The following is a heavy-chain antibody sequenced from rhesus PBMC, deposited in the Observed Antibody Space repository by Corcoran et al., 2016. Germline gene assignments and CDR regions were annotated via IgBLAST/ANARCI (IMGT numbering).Heavy chain of an antibody. CDR1: GGSISSNF. V-gene: IGHV4-160*01. CDR2: ISGSDATT. J-gene: IGHJ6*01. D-gene: IGHD4-23*01. CDR3: ARGSNLSGLDF. Sequence: QLQESGPGLVKPSETLSLTCAVSGGSISSNFWGWIRQPPGKGLEWIGRISGSDATTAYSPSLNSRVTISIATSKTQFSLKVNSVTAADTAVYDCARGSNLSGLDFWGQGVAVTVSS.